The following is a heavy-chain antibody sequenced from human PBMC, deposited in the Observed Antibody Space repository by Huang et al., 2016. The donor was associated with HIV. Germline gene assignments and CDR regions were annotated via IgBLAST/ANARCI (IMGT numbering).Heavy chain of an antibody. CDR3: ARADYYDSSGYPDWYFDL. D-gene: IGHD3-22*01. CDR1: GFTFSSYS. Sequence: EVQLVESGGGLVKPGGSLRLSCAASGFTFSSYSMNWVRQAPVRGLKEVVSISRSSSNIYYADSVKGLFTISRDNAKNSLYLQMNSLRAEDTALYYCARADYYDSSGYPDWYFDLWGRGTLVTVSS. V-gene: IGHV3-21*01. CDR2: ISRSSSNI. J-gene: IGHJ2*01.